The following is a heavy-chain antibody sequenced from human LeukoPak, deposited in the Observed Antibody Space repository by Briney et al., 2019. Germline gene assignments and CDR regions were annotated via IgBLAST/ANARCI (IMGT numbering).Heavy chain of an antibody. V-gene: IGHV1-8*01. CDR3: ARGGRITIFGVVTKYDY. J-gene: IGHJ4*02. CDR1: GYTFTSYD. CDR2: MNPNSGNT. D-gene: IGHD3-3*01. Sequence: ASVKVSCKASGYTFTSYDINWVRQATGQGLEWMGWMNPNSGNTGYAQKFQGRVTMTRNTSISTAYMELSSLRSEDTAVYYCARGGRITIFGVVTKYDYWGQGTLVTVSS.